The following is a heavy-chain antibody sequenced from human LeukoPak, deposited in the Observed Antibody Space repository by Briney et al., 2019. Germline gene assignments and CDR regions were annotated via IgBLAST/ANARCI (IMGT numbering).Heavy chain of an antibody. CDR1: GDNVSTSGVA. Sequence: PSQSLSLTCAISGDNVSTSGVAWNWVRQSPSRGLEWLGRTYYTSKWNTDYAVSVKSRIVVNPDTSKNQFSLQLNSVTSEDTAVYYCARGRASAFDVWGQGTMVTVSS. CDR2: TYYTSKWNT. CDR3: ARGRASAFDV. D-gene: IGHD6-25*01. V-gene: IGHV6-1*01. J-gene: IGHJ3*01.